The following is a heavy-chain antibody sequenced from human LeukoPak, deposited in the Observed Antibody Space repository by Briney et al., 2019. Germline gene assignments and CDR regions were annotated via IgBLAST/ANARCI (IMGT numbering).Heavy chain of an antibody. V-gene: IGHV3-23*01. CDR2: ISGSGGST. J-gene: IGHJ4*02. CDR1: GFTFSSYA. Sequence: GGSLRLSCAASGFTFSSYAMSWVRQAPGKGLEWASAISGSGGSTYYADSVKGRFTISRDNSKNTLYLQMNGLRAEDTAVYYCATDHSITMIVVYFNFDYWGQGTLVTVSS. CDR3: ATDHSITMIVVYFNFDY. D-gene: IGHD3-22*01.